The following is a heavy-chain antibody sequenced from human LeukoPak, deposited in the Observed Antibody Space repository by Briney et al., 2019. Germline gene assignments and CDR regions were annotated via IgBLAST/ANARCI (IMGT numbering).Heavy chain of an antibody. CDR3: AKDMGQLVIAYDY. J-gene: IGHJ4*02. V-gene: IGHV3-9*01. CDR1: GFTFDDYA. D-gene: IGHD6-6*01. Sequence: PGGSLRLSCAASGFTFDDYAMHWVRQAPGKGLEWVSGISWNSGSIGYADSVKGRSTISRDNAKNSLYLQMNSLRAEDTALYYCAKDMGQLVIAYDYWGQGTLVTVSS. CDR2: ISWNSGSI.